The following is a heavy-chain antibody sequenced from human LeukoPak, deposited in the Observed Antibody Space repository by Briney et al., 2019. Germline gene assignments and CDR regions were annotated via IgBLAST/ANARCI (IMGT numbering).Heavy chain of an antibody. V-gene: IGHV3-9*01. J-gene: IGHJ4*02. CDR3: AKDLMTTVTGFDY. Sequence: SGGSLRLSRAASGFTFDDYAMPWVRQAPGKGLEWVSGISWNSGSIGYADSVKGRFTISRDNAKNSLYLQMNSLRAEDTALYYCAKDLMTTVTGFDYWGRGTLVTVSS. CDR1: GFTFDDYA. CDR2: ISWNSGSI. D-gene: IGHD4-4*01.